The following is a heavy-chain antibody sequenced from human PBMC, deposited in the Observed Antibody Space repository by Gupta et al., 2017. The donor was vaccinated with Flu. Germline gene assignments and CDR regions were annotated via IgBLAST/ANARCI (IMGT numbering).Heavy chain of an antibody. CDR2: INHSGST. V-gene: IGHV4-34*01. J-gene: IGHJ4*02. CDR1: GGSFSGYY. D-gene: IGHD1-20*01. CDR3: ARGPPQNNWNDAGGFDY. Sequence: QVQLQQWGAGLLKPSETLSLTCAVYGGSFSGYYWSWIRQPPGKGLEWIGEINHSGSTNYNPSLKSRVTISVDTSKNQFSLKLSSVTAADTAVYYCARGPPQNNWNDAGGFDYWGQGTLVTVSS.